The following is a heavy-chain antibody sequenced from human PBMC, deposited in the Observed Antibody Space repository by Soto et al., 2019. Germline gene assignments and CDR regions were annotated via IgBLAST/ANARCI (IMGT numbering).Heavy chain of an antibody. CDR3: ARGYCSGGSCSTQNAFDI. D-gene: IGHD2-15*01. CDR2: INSDGSDT. CDR1: GFTFSSYW. V-gene: IGHV3-74*01. Sequence: EVQLVESGGGLVQPGGSLRLTCAASGFTFSSYWMHWVRQVPGKGLVWVSRINSDGSDTNYADSVKGRFTISRDNAKNTLYVQMNSLRAEDTALYYCARGYCSGGSCSTQNAFDIWGQGTVVTVSS. J-gene: IGHJ3*02.